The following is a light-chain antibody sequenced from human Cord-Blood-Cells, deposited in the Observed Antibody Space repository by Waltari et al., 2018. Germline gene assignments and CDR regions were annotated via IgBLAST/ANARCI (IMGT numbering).Light chain of an antibody. Sequence: QSALTQPASVSGSPGQSITISCTGTSSDVGSYNLVSWYQQHPGKAPKLMIYEGSKRRSGVSNRFLRSKSGNTASLTISGLQAEYEADYYCCSYAGSSTFVFGGGTKLTVL. CDR1: SSDVGSYNL. V-gene: IGLV2-23*03. CDR2: EGS. J-gene: IGLJ2*01. CDR3: CSYAGSSTFV.